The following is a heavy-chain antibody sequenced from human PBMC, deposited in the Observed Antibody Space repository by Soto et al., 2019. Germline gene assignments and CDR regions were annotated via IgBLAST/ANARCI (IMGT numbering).Heavy chain of an antibody. J-gene: IGHJ5*02. D-gene: IGHD3-9*01. CDR2: ISSSGATT. CDR1: GFTFSSHA. V-gene: IGHV3-23*01. Sequence: GGSLRLSCAASGFTFSSHAMSWVRQAPGKGLEWVSGISSSGATTYYVDSVKGRFTISRDNSESTLYLQMNSLRAEDTAVYYCAKGYYDIPLDPWGQGTLVTVSS. CDR3: AKGYYDIPLDP.